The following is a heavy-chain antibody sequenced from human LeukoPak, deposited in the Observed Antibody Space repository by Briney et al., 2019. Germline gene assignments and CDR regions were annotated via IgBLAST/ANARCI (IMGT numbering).Heavy chain of an antibody. CDR3: ARVDSSGYYYDY. J-gene: IGHJ4*02. CDR1: GFTFSSYS. CDR2: ITSTSDYI. Sequence: GGSLRLSCAASGFTFSSYSMSWVRQAPGKGLEWVSSITSTSDYIYYADSVKGRFTISRDNAKNSLYLQMNSLRAEDTAVYYCARVDSSGYYYDYWGQGTLVTVSS. V-gene: IGHV3-21*01. D-gene: IGHD3-22*01.